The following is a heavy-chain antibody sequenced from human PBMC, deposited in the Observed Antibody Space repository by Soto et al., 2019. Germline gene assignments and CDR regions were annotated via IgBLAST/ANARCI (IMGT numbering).Heavy chain of an antibody. Sequence: QVQLQESGPGLVKPSQTLSLSCTVSGASISSGDYYWNWIRQPPGKGLEWIGYIYYTGNTVFNPSRKRRVSXSXDXXKNQFSLKLNPVTAADTAVYYCSSLPDGYTSGLDYWGQGTLVTVSS. CDR1: GASISSGDYY. CDR3: SSLPDGYTSGLDY. V-gene: IGHV4-30-4*01. D-gene: IGHD5-12*01. CDR2: IYYTGNT. J-gene: IGHJ4*02.